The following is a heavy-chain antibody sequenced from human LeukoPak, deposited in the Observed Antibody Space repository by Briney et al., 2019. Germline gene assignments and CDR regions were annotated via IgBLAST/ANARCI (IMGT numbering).Heavy chain of an antibody. CDR1: GGSIISFN. D-gene: IGHD6-13*01. J-gene: IGHJ4*02. Sequence: SETLSLTCTVSGGSIISFNSSWIRQPPERGLEWIGYIWNSGNTIYNPSLRSRVTISIDMSKNQFSLKLTSVTAADTAVYYCARHGGSWTFDYWGQGTLVTVSS. CDR3: ARHGGSWTFDY. CDR2: IWNSGNT. V-gene: IGHV4-59*08.